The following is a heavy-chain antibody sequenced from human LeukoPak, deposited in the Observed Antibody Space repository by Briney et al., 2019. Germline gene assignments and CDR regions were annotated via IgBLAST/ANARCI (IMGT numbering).Heavy chain of an antibody. CDR1: GFTFSSYG. CDR3: AKEMYSSSWSTLIY. D-gene: IGHD6-13*01. Sequence: QSGGSLRLSCAASGFTFSSYGMSWVRQAPGKGLEWVSAISGSGGSTYYADSVKGRFTISRDNSMNTLYLQMNSLRAEDTAVYYCAKEMYSSSWSTLIYWGQGTLVTVSS. J-gene: IGHJ4*02. V-gene: IGHV3-23*01. CDR2: ISGSGGST.